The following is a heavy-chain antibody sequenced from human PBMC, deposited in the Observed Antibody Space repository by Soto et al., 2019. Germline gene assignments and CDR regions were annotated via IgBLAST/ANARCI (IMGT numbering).Heavy chain of an antibody. CDR3: ARGGIAAAAPPDY. V-gene: IGHV4-31*03. CDR1: GGSINSGAYY. D-gene: IGHD6-13*01. Sequence: PSETLSLTCTVSGGSINSGAYYWSWIRQHPGKGLEWIGYIYYSGSTYYNPSLKSRVTISVDTSKNQFSLKLSSVTAADTAVYYCARGGIAAAAPPDYWGQGTLVTVSS. J-gene: IGHJ4*02. CDR2: IYYSGST.